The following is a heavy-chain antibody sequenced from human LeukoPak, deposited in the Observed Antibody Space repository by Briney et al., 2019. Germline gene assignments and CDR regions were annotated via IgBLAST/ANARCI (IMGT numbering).Heavy chain of an antibody. CDR1: GGSIKSNNW. D-gene: IGHD2-8*02. Sequence: SETLSLTCAVSGGSIKSNNWWSWVRQPPGKGLEWIGEIYHSGSTNYNPSLESRVTVSVDKSKNQFSLDLSSETAADTAVYYCARDGGWWRFDFWGQGALVTVSS. V-gene: IGHV4-4*02. J-gene: IGHJ4*02. CDR2: IYHSGST. CDR3: ARDGGWWRFDF.